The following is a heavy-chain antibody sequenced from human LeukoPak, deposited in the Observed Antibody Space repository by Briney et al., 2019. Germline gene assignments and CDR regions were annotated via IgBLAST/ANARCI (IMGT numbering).Heavy chain of an antibody. J-gene: IGHJ6*02. V-gene: IGHV1-8*01. CDR1: GYTFTSYD. D-gene: IGHD3-10*01. CDR3: ARVLGYYGSGSYADGMDV. CDR2: MNPNSGNT. Sequence: GASVTVSCKASGYTFTSYDINWVRHATGQGLEWKGWMNPNSGNTGYAQKFQGRVTMTRNTSISTAYMELSSLRSEDTAVYYCARVLGYYGSGSYADGMDVWGQGTTVTVSS.